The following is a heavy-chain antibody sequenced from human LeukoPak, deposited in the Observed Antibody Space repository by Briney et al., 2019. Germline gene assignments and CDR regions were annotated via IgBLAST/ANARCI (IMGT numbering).Heavy chain of an antibody. D-gene: IGHD3-10*01. V-gene: IGHV4-59*08. CDR1: GGSISSYY. Sequence: SETLSLTCTVSGGSISSYYWSWIRQPPGKGLEWIGYIYYSGSTNYNPSLKSRVTISVDTSKNQFSLNLSSVTAADTAVYYCARHYGSGMDYFDPWGQGTLVTVSS. CDR2: IYYSGST. CDR3: ARHYGSGMDYFDP. J-gene: IGHJ5*02.